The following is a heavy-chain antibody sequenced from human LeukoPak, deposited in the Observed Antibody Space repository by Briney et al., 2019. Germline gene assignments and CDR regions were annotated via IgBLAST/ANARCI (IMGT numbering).Heavy chain of an antibody. D-gene: IGHD5-24*01. Sequence: ASVKVSCKASGYTFTGFYIHWLRQAPGQGLQWMGWINPKSGDTNYAQKFQGRVTMTRDTFISAAYMELRSLRSDDTAVYYCARDGGEIWGQGTLVTVSS. CDR1: GYTFTGFY. CDR2: INPKSGDT. V-gene: IGHV1-2*02. J-gene: IGHJ4*02. CDR3: ARDGGEI.